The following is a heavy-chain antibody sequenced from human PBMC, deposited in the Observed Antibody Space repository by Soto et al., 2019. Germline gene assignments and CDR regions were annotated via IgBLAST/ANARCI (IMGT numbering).Heavy chain of an antibody. J-gene: IGHJ4*02. V-gene: IGHV3-30*18. CDR2: ISYDGSNK. D-gene: IGHD4-17*01. CDR1: GFTFSSYG. CDR3: AKGDYGGNWESDY. Sequence: QVQLVESGGGVVQPGRSLRLSCAASGFTFSSYGMHWVRQAPGKGLDWVAVISYDGSNKYYADSVKGRFTISRDNSKNTLYLQMNSLRAEDTAVYYCAKGDYGGNWESDYWGQGTLVTVSS.